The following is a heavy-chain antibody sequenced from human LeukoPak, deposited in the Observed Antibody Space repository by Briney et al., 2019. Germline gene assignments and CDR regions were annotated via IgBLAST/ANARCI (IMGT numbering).Heavy chain of an antibody. CDR3: ARMASTSDFDY. Sequence: GGSLRLSCAASGFTFSSHSMNWVRQAPGKGLEWVSFISSISSYIYCSDSVRGRFTISRDNAKNSLYLQMNSLRAEDTAVYYCARMASTSDFDYWGQGTLVIVPS. CDR2: ISSISSYI. V-gene: IGHV3-21*01. J-gene: IGHJ4*02. D-gene: IGHD2-2*01. CDR1: GFTFSSHS.